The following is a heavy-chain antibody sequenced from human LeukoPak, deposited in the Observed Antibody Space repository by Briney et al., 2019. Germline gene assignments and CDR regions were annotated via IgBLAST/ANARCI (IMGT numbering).Heavy chain of an antibody. Sequence: GGSLRLSCAASGFTFSSYPMSWVRQASGKGLEWVSVISGSDGTTKYADSVKGRFTISRDNSKNTLSLQMNSLRAEDTAVYYCAQGFYNSGTSLSALDDWGQGTLVTVSS. CDR2: ISGSDGTT. CDR1: GFTFSSYP. CDR3: AQGFYNSGTSLSALDD. D-gene: IGHD3-10*01. J-gene: IGHJ4*02. V-gene: IGHV3-23*01.